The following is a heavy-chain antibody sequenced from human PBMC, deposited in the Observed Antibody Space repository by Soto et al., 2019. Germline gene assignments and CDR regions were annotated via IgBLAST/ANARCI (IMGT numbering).Heavy chain of an antibody. V-gene: IGHV4-31*03. CDR2: IYHSGST. J-gene: IGHJ4*02. CDR1: GGSITSGGIY. CDR3: ARFNSRSGTEYFDY. Sequence: QVKLQESGPGLVQPAQTLSLSCTVSGGSITSGGIYWSWLRQHPRQGLEWIGYIYHSGSTTYNPSLTSRVTISVETSKHQFSLTVTSLTVADTAVYYCARFNSRSGTEYFDYWGQGTLVTVSS. D-gene: IGHD6-19*01.